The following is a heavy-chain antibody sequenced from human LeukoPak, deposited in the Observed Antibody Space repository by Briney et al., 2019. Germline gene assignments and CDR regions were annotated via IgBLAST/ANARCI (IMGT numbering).Heavy chain of an antibody. J-gene: IGHJ3*02. CDR2: ISSSSSYI. D-gene: IGHD3-22*01. Sequence: GGSLRLSCAASGFTFSSYSMNWVRQAPGKGLEWVSSISSSSSYIYYADSVKGRFTISRDNAKNSLYLQMNSLRAEDTAVYYCARDDDYYDSSGYYIGAFDIWGQGTMVTVSS. CDR1: GFTFSSYS. CDR3: ARDDDYYDSSGYYIGAFDI. V-gene: IGHV3-21*01.